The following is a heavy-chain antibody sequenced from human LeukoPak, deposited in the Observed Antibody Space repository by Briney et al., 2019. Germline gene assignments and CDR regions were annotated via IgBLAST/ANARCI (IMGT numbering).Heavy chain of an antibody. CDR2: IIPILGIA. V-gene: IGHV1-69*04. CDR1: GGTFSSYT. J-gene: IGHJ5*02. Sequence: SVKVSCKASGGTFSSYTISWVRQAPGQGLEWMGRIIPILGIANYAQMFQGRVTITADKSTSTAYMELSSLRSEDTAVYYCARDPDSDYGDYDGFDPWGQGTLVTVSS. D-gene: IGHD4-17*01. CDR3: ARDPDSDYGDYDGFDP.